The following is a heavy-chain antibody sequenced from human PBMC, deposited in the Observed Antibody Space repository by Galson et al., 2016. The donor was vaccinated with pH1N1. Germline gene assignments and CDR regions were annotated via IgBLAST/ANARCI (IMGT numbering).Heavy chain of an antibody. J-gene: IGHJ4*02. CDR1: GFTFSRYG. D-gene: IGHD1-7*01. Sequence: SLRLSCAASGFTFSRYGMHWVRQAPGKGLQYVSAISSDGIGTYYADSVKGRFTVSRDNSKNTLYLQMSALRAEDTALYYCVKDANYNANERDYWGQGTLVIVSS. V-gene: IGHV3-64D*09. CDR2: ISSDGIGT. CDR3: VKDANYNANERDY.